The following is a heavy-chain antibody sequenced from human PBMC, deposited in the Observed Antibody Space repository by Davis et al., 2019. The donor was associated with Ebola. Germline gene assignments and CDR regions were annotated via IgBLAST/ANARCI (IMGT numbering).Heavy chain of an antibody. CDR3: ATGQWLALEN. J-gene: IGHJ4*02. D-gene: IGHD6-19*01. Sequence: GESLKISCGGFQNIPNNYWIAWVRQMPGKGLEFMAIIHPGDSDTRYSPSFQGQVTISADKSIGTAYLQWSSLKASDSGMYYCATGQWLALENWGQGTPVTVSS. CDR1: QNIPNNYW. CDR2: IHPGDSDT. V-gene: IGHV5-51*01.